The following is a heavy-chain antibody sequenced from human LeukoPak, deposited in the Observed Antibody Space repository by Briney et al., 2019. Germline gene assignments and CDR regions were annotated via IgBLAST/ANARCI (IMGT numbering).Heavy chain of an antibody. CDR1: GGSISSGDYY. V-gene: IGHV4-30-4*08. Sequence: ASETLSLTCSVSGGSISSGDYYWSWIRQPPGKGLEWIGYIYYSGSTYYNPSLKSRVTISVDTSKNQFSLKLSSVTAADTAVYYCARNYYDSSGYQEIDYWGQGTLVTVSS. J-gene: IGHJ4*02. CDR2: IYYSGST. CDR3: ARNYYDSSGYQEIDY. D-gene: IGHD3-22*01.